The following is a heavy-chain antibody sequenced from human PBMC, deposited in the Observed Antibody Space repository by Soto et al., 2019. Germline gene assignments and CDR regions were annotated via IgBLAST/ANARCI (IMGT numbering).Heavy chain of an antibody. CDR1: GGSINSGDSY. CDR2: ISYIGST. Sequence: QVQLQESGPGLVKPSQTLSLTCTVSGGSINSGDSYWNWIRQPPGKGLEWIGYISYIGSTYYTPSLKSRVSISLDTSKNQFSLKLSSVTAADTALYYCARAPTSRTYFSTVTFDSWGQGTPVTVSS. D-gene: IGHD3-10*01. J-gene: IGHJ4*02. CDR3: ARAPTSRTYFSTVTFDS. V-gene: IGHV4-30-4*01.